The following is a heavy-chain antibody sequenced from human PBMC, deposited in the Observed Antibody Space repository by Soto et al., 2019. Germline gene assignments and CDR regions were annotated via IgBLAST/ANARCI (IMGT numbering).Heavy chain of an antibody. Sequence: SETLSLTCTVSGGSISSGGYYWSWIRQHPGKDLEWIGYIYYSGSTYYNPSLKSRVTISVDTSKNQFSLKLSSVTAADTAVYYCAVGYCSSTSCYAYAFDIWGQGTMVTVSS. D-gene: IGHD2-2*01. CDR3: AVGYCSSTSCYAYAFDI. CDR2: IYYSGST. CDR1: GGSISSGGYY. V-gene: IGHV4-31*03. J-gene: IGHJ3*02.